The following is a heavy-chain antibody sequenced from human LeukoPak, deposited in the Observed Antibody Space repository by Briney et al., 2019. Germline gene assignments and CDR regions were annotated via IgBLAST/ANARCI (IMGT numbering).Heavy chain of an antibody. CDR1: GGSVSSGSYY. CDR3: ARDPKPGTYYDFWSGYYPNYGMDV. D-gene: IGHD3-3*01. J-gene: IGHJ6*02. CDR2: IYYSGST. Sequence: SETLSLTCTVSGGSVSSGSYYWSWIRQPPGKGLEWIGYIYYSGSTHYNPSLKSRVTISVDTSKNQFSLKLSSVTAADTAVYYCARDPKPGTYYDFWSGYYPNYGMDVWGQGTTVTVSS. V-gene: IGHV4-61*01.